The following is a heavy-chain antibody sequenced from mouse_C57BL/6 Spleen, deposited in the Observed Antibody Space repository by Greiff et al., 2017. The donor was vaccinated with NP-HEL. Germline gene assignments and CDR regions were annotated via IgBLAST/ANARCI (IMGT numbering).Heavy chain of an antibody. CDR3: ARRTTVVGDWYFDV. V-gene: IGHV8-12*01. D-gene: IGHD1-1*01. CDR1: GFSLSTSGMG. CDR2: IYWDDDK. J-gene: IGHJ1*03. Sequence: QVTLKESGPGILQSSQTLSLTCSFSGFSLSTSGMGVSWIRQPSGKGLEWLAHIYWDDDKRYNPSLKSRLTISKDTSRNQVFLKITSVDTADTATYYCARRTTVVGDWYFDVWGTGTTVTVSS.